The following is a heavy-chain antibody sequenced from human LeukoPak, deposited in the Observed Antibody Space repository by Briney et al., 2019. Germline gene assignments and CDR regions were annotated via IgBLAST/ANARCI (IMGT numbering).Heavy chain of an antibody. Sequence: SEGSLRLSCAASGFTFSSYAMSWVRQVPGKGLEWVSAISGSGGSTYYADSVKGRFTISRDNSKNTLYLQMNSLRAEDTAVYYCAKDHGQQRFPGYFDYWGQGTLVTVSS. CDR2: ISGSGGST. CDR3: AKDHGQQRFPGYFDY. V-gene: IGHV3-23*01. D-gene: IGHD6-13*01. CDR1: GFTFSSYA. J-gene: IGHJ4*02.